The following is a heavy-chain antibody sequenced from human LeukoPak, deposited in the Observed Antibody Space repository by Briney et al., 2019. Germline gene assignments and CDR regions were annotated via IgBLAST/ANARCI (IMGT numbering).Heavy chain of an antibody. Sequence: SETLSLTCAVSGGSISSGAYSWRCIRQPPGKGLEWIGYIYHSGSTYYNPSLKSRVTISVDRSKNQFSLKLSSLSDADTAVYYCARSLWVEAFDIWGQGTVVTVSS. J-gene: IGHJ3*02. CDR3: ARSLWVEAFDI. D-gene: IGHD3-10*01. V-gene: IGHV4-30-2*02. CDR1: GGSISSGAYS. CDR2: IYHSGST.